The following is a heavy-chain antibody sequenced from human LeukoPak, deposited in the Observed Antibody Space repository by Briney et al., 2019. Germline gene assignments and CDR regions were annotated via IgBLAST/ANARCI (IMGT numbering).Heavy chain of an antibody. Sequence: PGGSLRLSCAAFGLTFSGSAMHWVRQASGKGLEWIGRIRSKANNYATTYAASVEGRFSISRDESKHTAYLHMNSLKTEDTAVYFCATLFSEGSTTRDFWGQGTLVTVSS. CDR3: ATLFSEGSTTRDF. D-gene: IGHD1-1*01. CDR1: GLTFSGSA. V-gene: IGHV3-73*01. J-gene: IGHJ4*02. CDR2: IRSKANNYAT.